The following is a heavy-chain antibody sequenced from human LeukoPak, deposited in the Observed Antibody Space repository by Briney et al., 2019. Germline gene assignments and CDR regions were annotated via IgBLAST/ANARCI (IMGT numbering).Heavy chain of an antibody. J-gene: IGHJ4*02. Sequence: DTLSLTCTVSGGSISSYYWGWIRQPAGKGLEWIGYIYHGGSTYCNPSLKTRVTISIDTSKNQFSLKLSSVTAADTAVYYCARVGSGSFDYWGQGTLVTVS. V-gene: IGHV4-59*07. CDR3: ARVGSGSFDY. CDR1: GGSISSYY. CDR2: IYHGGST. D-gene: IGHD6-19*01.